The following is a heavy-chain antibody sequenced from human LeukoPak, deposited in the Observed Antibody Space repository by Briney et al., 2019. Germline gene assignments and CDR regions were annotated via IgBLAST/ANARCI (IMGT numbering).Heavy chain of an antibody. CDR1: GGSISSYY. D-gene: IGHD1-26*01. V-gene: IGHV4-59*12. CDR2: IYYSGST. J-gene: IGHJ6*02. CDR3: ARGPRAKRWELRYYYGMDV. Sequence: SETLSLTCTVSGGSISSYYWSWIRQPPGKGLEWIGYIYYSGSTNYNPSLKSRVTISVDTSKNQFSLKLSSVTAADTAVYYCARGPRAKRWELRYYYGMDVWGQGTTVTVSS.